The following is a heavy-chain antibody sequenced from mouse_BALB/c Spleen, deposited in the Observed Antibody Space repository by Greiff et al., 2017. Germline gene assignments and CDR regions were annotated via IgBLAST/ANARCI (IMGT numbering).Heavy chain of an antibody. Sequence: VQLQQSGPGLVAPSQSLSITCTVSGFSLTDYGVSWIRQPPGKGLEWLGVIWGGGSTYYNSALKSRLSISKDNSKSQVFLKMNSLQTDDTAMYYCAKLYDGSPYAMDYWGQGTSVTVSA. CDR2: IWGGGST. D-gene: IGHD2-3*01. CDR3: AKLYDGSPYAMDY. CDR1: GFSLTDYG. J-gene: IGHJ4*01. V-gene: IGHV2-6-5*01.